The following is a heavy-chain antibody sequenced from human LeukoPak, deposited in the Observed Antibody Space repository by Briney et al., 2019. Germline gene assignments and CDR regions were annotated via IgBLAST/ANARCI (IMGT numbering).Heavy chain of an antibody. J-gene: IGHJ4*02. CDR2: ISGSGGST. D-gene: IGHD6-6*01. Sequence: PGGSLRLSCAASGFTFSSYAMSWVRQAPGKGLEWVSAISGSGGSTYYADSVKGRFTISRDNSKNTLYLQVNSLRAEDTAVYYCAKDQISSTSGGYYFDYWSQGTLVTVSS. CDR3: AKDQISSTSGGYYFDY. V-gene: IGHV3-23*01. CDR1: GFTFSSYA.